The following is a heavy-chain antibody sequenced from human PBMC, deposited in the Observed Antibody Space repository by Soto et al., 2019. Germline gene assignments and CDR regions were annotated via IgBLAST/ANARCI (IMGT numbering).Heavy chain of an antibody. Sequence: ASETLSLTCSVSGGSMTSYYWAWIRQPPGKGLECLGYIHHTGSTNYHPSLKSRVRMSVDTSKNQLSLEVRSVTPADTAIYYCARRYSTGWFFDSWGPGSLVTVSS. V-gene: IGHV4-59*01. CDR3: ARRYSTGWFFDS. CDR2: IHHTGST. D-gene: IGHD2-8*02. J-gene: IGHJ4*02. CDR1: GGSMTSYY.